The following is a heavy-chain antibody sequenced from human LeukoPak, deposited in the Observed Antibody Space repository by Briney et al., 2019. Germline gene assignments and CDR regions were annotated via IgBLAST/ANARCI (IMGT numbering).Heavy chain of an antibody. V-gene: IGHV5-51*01. Sequence: GESLKISCMGSGYSFTSYWIGWVRQMPGKGLEWMGIIYPGDSDTRYSPSFQGQVTISADKSISTAYLQWSSLKASDTAMYYCARAPDCSSTSCYYMDVWGKGTTVTVSS. D-gene: IGHD2-2*01. J-gene: IGHJ6*03. CDR2: IYPGDSDT. CDR1: GYSFTSYW. CDR3: ARAPDCSSTSCYYMDV.